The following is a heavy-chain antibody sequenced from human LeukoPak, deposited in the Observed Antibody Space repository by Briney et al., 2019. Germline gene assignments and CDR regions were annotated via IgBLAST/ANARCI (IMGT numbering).Heavy chain of an antibody. CDR3: VAMIRGVGY. CDR1: GFTVSDHF. J-gene: IGHJ4*02. CDR2: TRNKVNSYTT. V-gene: IGHV3-72*01. Sequence: GGSLRLSCAASGFTVSDHFMDWVRQAPGKGLEWVGRTRNKVNSYTTEYAASVKGRFTISRDDSKNSLYLQMNSLKTEDTAVYYCVAMIRGVGYWGQGTLVTVSS. D-gene: IGHD3-10*01.